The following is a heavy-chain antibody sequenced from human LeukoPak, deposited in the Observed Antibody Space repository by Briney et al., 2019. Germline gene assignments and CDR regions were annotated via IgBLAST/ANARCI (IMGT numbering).Heavy chain of an antibody. Sequence: SETLSLTCTVSGGSMSSYYRSWIRQPPGKGLEWIGYISHSGSTKYSPSLKSRVTISVDTSKNQFSLKLNSVTAADTAVYYCARHRNWDFDYWGQGTLVTVSS. CDR1: GGSMSSYY. CDR2: ISHSGST. J-gene: IGHJ4*02. V-gene: IGHV4-59*08. CDR3: ARHRNWDFDY. D-gene: IGHD7-27*01.